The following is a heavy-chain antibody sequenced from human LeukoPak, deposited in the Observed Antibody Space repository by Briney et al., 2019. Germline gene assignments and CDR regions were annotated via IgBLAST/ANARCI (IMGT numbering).Heavy chain of an antibody. J-gene: IGHJ1*01. CDR3: ARGIDYYGSGSYPLHFQH. CDR2: IWYEGSNK. D-gene: IGHD3-10*01. Sequence: GGSLRLSCAASGFTFSSYGMHWVRQAPGKGLEGVAVIWYEGSNKYYADSVKGRFTISRDNCKNTVYLQMNSLRAEDTAVYYCARGIDYYGSGSYPLHFQHWGQGTLVTVSS. V-gene: IGHV3-33*01. CDR1: GFTFSSYG.